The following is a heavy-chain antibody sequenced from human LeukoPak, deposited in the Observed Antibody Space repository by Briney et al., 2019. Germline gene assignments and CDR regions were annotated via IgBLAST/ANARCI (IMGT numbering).Heavy chain of an antibody. V-gene: IGHV3-23*01. CDR2: ISGSGGST. CDR3: AKDRGLLGAFDY. J-gene: IGHJ4*02. Sequence: GGSLRLSCAASGFTLSSYAMSWVRQAPGKGLEWVSAISGSGGSTYYADYVKGRLTISRDNSKNTMYLQMNSLRAEDKAVYYCAKDRGLLGAFDYWGQGTLVTVSS. CDR1: GFTLSSYA. D-gene: IGHD1-26*01.